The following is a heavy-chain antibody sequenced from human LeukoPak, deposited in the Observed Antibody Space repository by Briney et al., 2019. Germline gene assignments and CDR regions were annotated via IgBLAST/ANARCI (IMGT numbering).Heavy chain of an antibody. Sequence: GASVKVSCKASGYTFTGYYMHWVRQAPGQGLEWMGWINPNSGGTNYAQKFQGRVTMTRDTSISTAYMELSRLRSDNTAVYYCASNGYGDYGPTDYWGQGTLVTVSS. D-gene: IGHD4-17*01. J-gene: IGHJ4*02. CDR3: ASNGYGDYGPTDY. CDR2: INPNSGGT. V-gene: IGHV1-2*02. CDR1: GYTFTGYY.